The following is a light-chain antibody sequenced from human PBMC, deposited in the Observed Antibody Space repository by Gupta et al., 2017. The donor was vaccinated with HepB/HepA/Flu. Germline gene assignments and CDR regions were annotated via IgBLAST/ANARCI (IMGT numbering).Light chain of an antibody. CDR2: DNN. CDR1: RSNIGAGYD. J-gene: IGLJ3*02. Sequence: QSVLTQPPSVSGAPGKRVTISCTGGRSNIGAGYDVNCYHQLPATAPNLLIYDNNNRLSGAPERCSGSKSGASAAIAITGLQAEEEADYYCQSYDTSRSGSGVFGGGTKLTVL. V-gene: IGLV1-40*01. CDR3: QSYDTSRSGSGV.